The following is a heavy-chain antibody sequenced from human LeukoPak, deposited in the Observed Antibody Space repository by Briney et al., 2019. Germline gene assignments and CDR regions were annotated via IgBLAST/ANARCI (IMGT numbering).Heavy chain of an antibody. CDR1: GGSFSGYY. CDR2: INHSGST. D-gene: IGHD6-19*01. Sequence: PPETLSLTCAVYGGSFSGYYWSWIRQPPGKGLEWIGEINHSGSTNYNPSLKSRVTISVDTSKNQFSLKLSSVTAADTAVYYCARTPPGIAVAGTRAAYYYYMDVWGKGTTVTVSS. J-gene: IGHJ6*03. CDR3: ARTPPGIAVAGTRAAYYYYMDV. V-gene: IGHV4-34*01.